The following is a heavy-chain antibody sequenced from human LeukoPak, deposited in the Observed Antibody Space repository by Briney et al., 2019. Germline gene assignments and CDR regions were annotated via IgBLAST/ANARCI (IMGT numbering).Heavy chain of an antibody. V-gene: IGHV3-23*01. CDR3: AKDGRGGVIVMDAFDI. Sequence: GGSLRLSCAASGFTFSSYAMSWVRQAPGKGLEWVSVISGSGGSTYYADSVKGRFTISRDNSKNTLYLQMNSLRAEDTAVYYCAKDGRGGVIVMDAFDIWGQGTMVTVSS. J-gene: IGHJ3*02. CDR1: GFTFSSYA. D-gene: IGHD3-16*02. CDR2: ISGSGGST.